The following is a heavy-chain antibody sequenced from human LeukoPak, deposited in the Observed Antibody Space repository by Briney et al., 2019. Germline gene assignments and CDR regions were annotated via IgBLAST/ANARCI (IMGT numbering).Heavy chain of an antibody. CDR3: ARGGWYYDILTGPDY. D-gene: IGHD3-9*01. CDR1: GFTFSSYS. J-gene: IGHJ4*02. CDR2: ISSSSTI. Sequence: GGSLRLSCAASGFTFSSYSMNWVRQAPGKGLEWVSYISSSSTIYYADSVKGRFTISRDNAKNSLYLQMNSLRAEDTAVYYCARGGWYYDILTGPDYWGQGTLVTVSS. V-gene: IGHV3-48*01.